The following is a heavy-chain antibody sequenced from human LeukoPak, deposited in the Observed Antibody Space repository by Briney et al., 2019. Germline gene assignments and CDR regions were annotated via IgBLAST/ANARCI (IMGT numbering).Heavy chain of an antibody. CDR2: ISPNSGGT. Sequence: ASVTVSCTASGYTFTSDYMHWVRQAPGQGLEWMGWISPNSGGTNYAQKFQGRVTMTRDTSISTAYMELSRLRSDDTAVYYCARDSYGALDYWGQGTLVTVSS. J-gene: IGHJ4*02. CDR1: GYTFTSDY. CDR3: ARDSYGALDY. D-gene: IGHD1-26*01. V-gene: IGHV1-2*02.